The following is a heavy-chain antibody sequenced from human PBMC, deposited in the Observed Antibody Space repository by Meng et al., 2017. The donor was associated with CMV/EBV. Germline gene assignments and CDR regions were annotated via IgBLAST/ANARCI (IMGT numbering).Heavy chain of an antibody. CDR1: GYTFTSYY. Sequence: ASVKVSCKASGYTFTSYYMHWVRQAPGRGLEWMGIINPSGGSTSYAQKFQGRVTMTRDTSTSTVYMELSSLRSEDTAVYYCARDGPDIVVVPAAIRVAAAGTDYYYYYGMDVWGQGTTVTVSS. CDR3: ARDGPDIVVVPAAIRVAAAGTDYYYYYGMDV. D-gene: IGHD2-2*02. CDR2: INPSGGST. J-gene: IGHJ6*02. V-gene: IGHV1-46*01.